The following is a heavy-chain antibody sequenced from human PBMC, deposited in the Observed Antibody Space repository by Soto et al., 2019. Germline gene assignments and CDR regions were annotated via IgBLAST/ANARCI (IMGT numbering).Heavy chain of an antibody. CDR2: IYHSGST. J-gene: IGHJ4*02. CDR3: ARAGGLGAVAVDY. CDR1: GGSISSGGYS. Sequence: SETLSLTCAVSGGSISSGGYSWSWIRRPPGNGLEWIGYIYHSGSTYYNPSLKSRVTISVDRSKNQFSLKLSSVTAADTAVYYCARAGGLGAVAVDYWGQGTLVTVSS. V-gene: IGHV4-30-2*01. D-gene: IGHD6-19*01.